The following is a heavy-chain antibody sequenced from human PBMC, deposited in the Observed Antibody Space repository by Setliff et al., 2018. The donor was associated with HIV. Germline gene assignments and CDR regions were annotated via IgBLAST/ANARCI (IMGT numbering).Heavy chain of an antibody. CDR2: IRGNGVDR. Sequence: GSLRLSCAGSGFTFSGSAMNWVRQGPGRELEWVSAIRGNGVDRFYTDSVRGRFTISRDNSKNTLYLQMSSLRADDTAIYYCARDDGRSLFLDYWGQGTLVTVSS. CDR1: GFTFSGSA. D-gene: IGHD1-26*01. CDR3: ARDDGRSLFLDY. J-gene: IGHJ4*02. V-gene: IGHV3-23*01.